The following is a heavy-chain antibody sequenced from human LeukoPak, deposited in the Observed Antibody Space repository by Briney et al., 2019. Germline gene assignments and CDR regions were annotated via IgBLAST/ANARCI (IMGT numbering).Heavy chain of an antibody. V-gene: IGHV4-34*01. CDR3: ARDGVVVVPAAQGYYFDY. Sequence: PSETLSLTCALYGGSFSGYYWSWIRQPPGKGLEWIGEINHSGSTNYNPSLKSRVTISVDTSKNQFSLKLSSVTAADTAVYYCARDGVVVVPAAQGYYFDYWGQGTLVTVSS. CDR1: GGSFSGYY. CDR2: INHSGST. D-gene: IGHD2-2*01. J-gene: IGHJ4*02.